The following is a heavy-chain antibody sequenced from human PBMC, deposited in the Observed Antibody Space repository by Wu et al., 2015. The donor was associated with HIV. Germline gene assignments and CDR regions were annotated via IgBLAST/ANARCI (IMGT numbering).Heavy chain of an antibody. Sequence: QVHVVQSGAEVKKPGASVRVSCKTSGYHFTSYGISWVRQAPGQGLEWMGWISTYNGDTNYAQELQGRVTMTTDTPTSTAYMELRSLKSDDTAVYYCARALQTSTDRRTNYRYYFDLWGQGTLITVS. CDR1: GYHFTSYG. CDR3: ARALQTSTDRRTNYRYYFDL. CDR2: ISTYNGDT. D-gene: IGHD5-18*01. J-gene: IGHJ4*02. V-gene: IGHV1-18*01.